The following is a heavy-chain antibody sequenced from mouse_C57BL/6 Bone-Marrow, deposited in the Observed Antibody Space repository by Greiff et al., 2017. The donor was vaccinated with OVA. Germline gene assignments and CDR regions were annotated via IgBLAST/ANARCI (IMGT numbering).Heavy chain of an antibody. CDR1: GFNINDHY. CDR3: ARAAVATDYLDY. J-gene: IGHJ2*01. CDR2: IDPKDGGT. V-gene: IGHV14-2*01. Sequence: EVQLEQSDAELVKPGASVKLSCTASGFNINDHYIHWMKQRPEQGLEWIGSIDPKDGGTKYAPKFKGKATMTADTSSNTAYLQLSSLTSEDSAVYYCARAAVATDYLDYWGQGTTVTVSS. D-gene: IGHD1-1*01.